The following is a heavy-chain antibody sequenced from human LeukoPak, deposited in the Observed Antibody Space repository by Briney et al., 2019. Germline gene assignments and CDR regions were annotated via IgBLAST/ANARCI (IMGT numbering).Heavy chain of an antibody. D-gene: IGHD6-6*01. Sequence: GGSLRLSCAASGFAFSTYTLNWVRQAPGKGLEWVSSISHSSDYIYYADSVKGRFTISRDNAKDSLYLQMNSLRAEDTAVYYCARQYSSSSEVDYWGQGTLVTVSS. J-gene: IGHJ4*02. CDR3: ARQYSSSSEVDY. CDR2: ISHSSDYI. CDR1: GFAFSTYT. V-gene: IGHV3-21*01.